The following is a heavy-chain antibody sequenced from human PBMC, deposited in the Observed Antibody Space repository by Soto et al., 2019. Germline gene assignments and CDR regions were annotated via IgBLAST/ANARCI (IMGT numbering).Heavy chain of an antibody. V-gene: IGHV3-74*01. D-gene: IGHD2-15*01. Sequence: GGSLRLSCAASGFTFSSYWMHWVRQAPGKGLVWVSRINSDGSSTSYADSVKGRFTISRDNAKNTLYLQMNSLRAEDTALYYCVRTSLVVAAATREDYWGQGTLVTVS. CDR1: GFTFSSYW. CDR2: INSDGSST. CDR3: VRTSLVVAAATREDY. J-gene: IGHJ4*02.